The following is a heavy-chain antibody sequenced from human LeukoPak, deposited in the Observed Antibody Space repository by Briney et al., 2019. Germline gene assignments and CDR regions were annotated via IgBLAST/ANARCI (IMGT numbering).Heavy chain of an antibody. V-gene: IGHV1-69*05. D-gene: IGHD6-13*01. CDR2: IIPIFGTA. CDR1: GCTFSSYA. Sequence: GASVKVSCKASGCTFSSYAISWVRQAPGQGLEWMGGIIPIFGTANYAQKFQGRVTITTDESTSTAYMELSSLRSEDTAVYYCAYGQQLVPHYWGQGTLVTVSS. CDR3: AYGQQLVPHY. J-gene: IGHJ4*02.